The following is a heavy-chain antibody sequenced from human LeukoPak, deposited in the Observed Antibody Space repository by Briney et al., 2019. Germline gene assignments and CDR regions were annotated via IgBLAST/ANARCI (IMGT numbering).Heavy chain of an antibody. CDR2: INPSGGST. J-gene: IGHJ3*02. V-gene: IGHV1-46*01. Sequence: ASVKVSCKASGYTFTSYYMHWVRQAPGQGLEWMGIINPSGGSTSYAQKFQGRVTMIRDTSTSTVYMELSSLRSEDTAVYYCAGGGGTPFDAFDIWGQGTMVTVSS. CDR3: AGGGGTPFDAFDI. D-gene: IGHD3-16*01. CDR1: GYTFTSYY.